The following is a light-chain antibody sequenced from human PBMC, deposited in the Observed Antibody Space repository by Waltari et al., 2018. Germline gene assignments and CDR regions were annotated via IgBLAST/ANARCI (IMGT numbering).Light chain of an antibody. CDR2: DAS. CDR1: QGISSR. J-gene: IGKJ1*01. CDR3: QQVDSFPRT. Sequence: DIRMTQSPSSVSASVGDRVTLTCRASQGISSRLAWYQQKPGKAPKLLIYDASSLHSGVPSRFSGSGSGTEFTLTISSLQPEDFATYYCQQVDSFPRTFGQGTKVEVK. V-gene: IGKV1-12*01.